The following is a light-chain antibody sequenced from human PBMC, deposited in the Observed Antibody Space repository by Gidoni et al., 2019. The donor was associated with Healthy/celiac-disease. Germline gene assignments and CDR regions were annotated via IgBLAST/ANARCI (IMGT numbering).Light chain of an antibody. CDR3: QAWDSSTAPV. Sequence: SSELTQPPSVSVSPGHTASITFPGDKYGDKYACWYQQKPGQSPVLVIYQDSKPPSWIPERFSGSNTGNTATLTISGTQAMDEADYYCQAWDSSTAPVFGGGTKLTVL. V-gene: IGLV3-1*01. J-gene: IGLJ2*01. CDR2: QDS. CDR1: KYGDKY.